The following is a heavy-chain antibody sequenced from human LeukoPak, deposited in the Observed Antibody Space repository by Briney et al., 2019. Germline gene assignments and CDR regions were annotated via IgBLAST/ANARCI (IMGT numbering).Heavy chain of an antibody. J-gene: IGHJ6*03. V-gene: IGHV3-30*18. CDR2: ISYDGSNK. CDR3: AKDGVDVVVVAAIDYYYYYMDV. CDR1: GFTFSSYG. D-gene: IGHD2-15*01. Sequence: GRSLRLSCAASGFTFSSYGMHWVRQAPGKGLEWVAVISYDGSNKYYADSVKGRFTISRDNSKNTLYLQMNSLRAEDTAVYYCAKDGVDVVVVAAIDYYYYYMDVWGKGTTVTVSS.